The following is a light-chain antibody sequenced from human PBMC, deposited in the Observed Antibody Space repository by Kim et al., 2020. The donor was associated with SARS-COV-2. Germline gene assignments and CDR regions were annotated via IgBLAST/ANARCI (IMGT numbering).Light chain of an antibody. CDR3: AAWDDSLNVVV. Sequence: GQRVTSSCSGSSSNIGSNTVNWYQQRPGTAPKLLIYSNNQRPSGVPDRFSGSKSGTSASLAISGLQSEDEADYYCAAWDDSLNVVVFGGGTQLTVL. J-gene: IGLJ2*01. V-gene: IGLV1-44*01. CDR2: SNN. CDR1: SSNIGSNT.